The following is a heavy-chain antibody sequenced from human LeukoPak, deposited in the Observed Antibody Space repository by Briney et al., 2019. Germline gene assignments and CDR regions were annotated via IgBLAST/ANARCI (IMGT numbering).Heavy chain of an antibody. J-gene: IGHJ5*02. CDR2: IKYDAIEK. D-gene: IGHD2/OR15-2a*01. V-gene: IGHV3-7*01. CDR1: GFSFSSYW. Sequence: PGGSLGLSCAASGFSFSSYWMSWVRRAPGKGLEWVASIKYDAIEKHYVDSVKGRFTISRDNAKNSLYLQMKSLRVEDTAVYYCARGKTSQNIVTRKTYNWFDPWGQGTLVTVSS. CDR3: ARGKTSQNIVTRKTYNWFDP.